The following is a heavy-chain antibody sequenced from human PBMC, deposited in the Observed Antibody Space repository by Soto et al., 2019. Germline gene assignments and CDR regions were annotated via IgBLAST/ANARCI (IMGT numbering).Heavy chain of an antibody. J-gene: IGHJ4*02. V-gene: IGHV3-30-3*01. CDR2: ISYDGSNK. CDR1: GFTFSSYA. CDR3: ARDRSPYYYDSSGYYDY. D-gene: IGHD3-22*01. Sequence: QVQLVESGGGVVQPGRSLRLSCAAPGFTFSSYAMHWVRQAPGKGLEWVAVISYDGSNKYYADSVKGRFTISRDNSKNTLYLQMNSLRAEDTAVYYCARDRSPYYYDSSGYYDYWGQGTLVTVSS.